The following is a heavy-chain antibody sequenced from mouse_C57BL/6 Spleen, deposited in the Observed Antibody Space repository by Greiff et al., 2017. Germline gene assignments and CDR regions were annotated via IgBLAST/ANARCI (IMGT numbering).Heavy chain of an antibody. CDR3: ARQSYGSSMDY. CDR2: IWSGGST. V-gene: IGHV2-2*01. J-gene: IGHJ4*01. CDR1: GFSLTSYG. Sequence: VQLQQSGPGLVQPSQSLSITCTVSGFSLTSYGVHWVRQSPGKGLEWLGVIWSGGSTDYNAAFISRLSISKDNSKSQVFFKMNSLQADDTAIYYCARQSYGSSMDYWGQGTSVTVSS. D-gene: IGHD1-1*01.